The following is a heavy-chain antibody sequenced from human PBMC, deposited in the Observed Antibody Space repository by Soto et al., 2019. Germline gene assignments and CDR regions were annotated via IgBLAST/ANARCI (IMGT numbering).Heavy chain of an antibody. CDR3: ALSITMIVLDSRS. Sequence: QVQLVQSGAEVKKPVASVKVSCKASGGTFSSYAISWVRQAPGQGLEWMGGNIPIFGTANYAQKFQGSVTITADESTSTAYMELSSLRSEDTAVYYCALSITMIVLDSRSWGQGTLVTVSS. V-gene: IGHV1-69*12. CDR1: GGTFSSYA. D-gene: IGHD3-22*01. CDR2: NIPIFGTA. J-gene: IGHJ1*01.